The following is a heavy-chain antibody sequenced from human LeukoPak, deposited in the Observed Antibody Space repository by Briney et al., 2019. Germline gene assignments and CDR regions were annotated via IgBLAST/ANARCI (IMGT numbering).Heavy chain of an antibody. J-gene: IGHJ5*02. V-gene: IGHV3-23*01. CDR3: AKDRQLDWFDP. CDR2: ISGSGGST. CDR1: GFTFSSYA. Sequence: GGSLRLSCAASGFTFSSYAMSWVRQALGKGLEWVSTISGSGGSTYYADPVKGRFTISRDNSKNTLYLQMNSLRAEDTAVYYCAKDRQLDWFDPWGQGTLVTVSS. D-gene: IGHD6-19*01.